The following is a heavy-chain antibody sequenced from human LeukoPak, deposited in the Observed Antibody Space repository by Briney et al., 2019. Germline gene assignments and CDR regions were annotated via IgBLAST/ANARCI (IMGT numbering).Heavy chain of an antibody. CDR1: GFPFSSYA. Sequence: GSLRLPCAASGFPFSSYAMHWVRQAPGKGLEYVSAISSNGGSTSYANSVKGRFTISRDNSKNTLYLQMGSLRAEDMAVYYCARSSIVVVSILDYWGQGTLVTVSS. CDR2: ISSNGGST. V-gene: IGHV3-64*01. CDR3: ARSSIVVVSILDY. J-gene: IGHJ4*02. D-gene: IGHD2-2*01.